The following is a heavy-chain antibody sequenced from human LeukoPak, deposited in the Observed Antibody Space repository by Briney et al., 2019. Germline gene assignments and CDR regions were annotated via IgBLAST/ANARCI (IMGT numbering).Heavy chain of an antibody. D-gene: IGHD3-9*01. CDR2: INPSGGST. Sequence: ASVKVSCKASRYTFTSSYMHWVRHTPGPGLEWMGIINPSGGSTSYAQKFQGRVTTTRDTSTSTVYMELSSLRSEDTAVYYCASAPRIRYFDWLSSPFDYWGQGTLVTVSS. V-gene: IGHV1-46*01. CDR1: RYTFTSSY. CDR3: ASAPRIRYFDWLSSPFDY. J-gene: IGHJ4*02.